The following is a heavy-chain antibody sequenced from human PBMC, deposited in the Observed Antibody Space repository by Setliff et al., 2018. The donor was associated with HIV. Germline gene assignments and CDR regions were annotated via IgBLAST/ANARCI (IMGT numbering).Heavy chain of an antibody. CDR1: GYMFTDYY. CDR2: INPNSDVA. D-gene: IGHD3-16*01. CDR3: ARGWIYYDFKGNSRYWGYLDQ. V-gene: IGHV1-2*02. J-gene: IGHJ4*02. Sequence: ASVKVSCKASGYMFTDYYIHWVRQAPGQGLEWMGWINPNSDVANYAQKFQGRVTITTDTSTKTSSMELRSLRSDDTAVYYCARGWIYYDFKGNSRYWGYLDQWGQGTLVTVSS.